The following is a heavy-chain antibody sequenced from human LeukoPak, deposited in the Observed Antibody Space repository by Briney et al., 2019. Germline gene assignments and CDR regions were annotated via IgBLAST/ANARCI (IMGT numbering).Heavy chain of an antibody. D-gene: IGHD3-22*01. J-gene: IGHJ4*02. CDR3: ARDRNIHPYYYDSSGYLPFDY. V-gene: IGHV1-18*01. CDR2: ISAYNGNT. Sequence: AAVTVSCKASGYTFTSYGISWVRQAPGQGLEWMGWISAYNGNTNYAQKLQGRVTMTTDTSTSTAYMELRSLRSDATAVYYCARDRNIHPYYYDSSGYLPFDYWGQGTLVTVSS. CDR1: GYTFTSYG.